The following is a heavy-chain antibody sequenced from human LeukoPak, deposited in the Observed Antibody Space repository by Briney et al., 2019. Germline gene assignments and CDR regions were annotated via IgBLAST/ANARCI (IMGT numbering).Heavy chain of an antibody. CDR3: ARHMSPESTTPYYYGMDV. J-gene: IGHJ6*02. CDR2: ISNSGIYK. D-gene: IGHD2-15*01. V-gene: IGHV3-21*01. CDR1: GFIFSSYN. Sequence: PGGSLRLSCAASGFIFSSYNMNWVRPAPGKGLKWVSTISNSGIYKFYADSVKGRCTMSRDNGTNSLYLQINTLRAQDTSVYFCARHMSPESTTPYYYGMDVWGQGTTVTVSS.